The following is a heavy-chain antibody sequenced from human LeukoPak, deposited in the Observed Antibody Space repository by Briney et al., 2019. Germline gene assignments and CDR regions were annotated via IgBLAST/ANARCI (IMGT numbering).Heavy chain of an antibody. V-gene: IGHV3-23*01. CDR2: ISGSGDST. CDR1: GFTFSSYG. J-gene: IGHJ4*02. CDR3: ARGGIAAEFDY. Sequence: PGGSLRLSCAASGFTFSSYGMSWVRQAPGKELEWVSSISGSGDSTYYADSVKGRFTISRDSSKNSLYLQMHSLRAEDTAVYYCARGGIAAEFDYWGQGTLVTVSS. D-gene: IGHD6-13*01.